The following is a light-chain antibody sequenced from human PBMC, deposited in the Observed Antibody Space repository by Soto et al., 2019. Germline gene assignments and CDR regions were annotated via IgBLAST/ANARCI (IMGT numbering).Light chain of an antibody. CDR2: GAS. CDR1: QGIRSN. CDR3: LQLNDYPLT. V-gene: IGKV1-9*01. J-gene: IGKJ4*01. Sequence: DIQLSQSPSFLSAYVGDRITITCRASQGIRSNLAWYQQKPGKAPKILISGASSLQGGVPSRFSGSGSGTDFTLTISCLQPEDFATYYCLQLNDYPLTFGGGTKGDIK.